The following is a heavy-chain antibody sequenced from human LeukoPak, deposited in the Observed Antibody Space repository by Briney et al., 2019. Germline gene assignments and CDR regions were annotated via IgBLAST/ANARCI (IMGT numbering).Heavy chain of an antibody. V-gene: IGHV4-39*07. CDR3: ARDTQYFYDSSGYYLANFQY. D-gene: IGHD3-22*01. CDR1: GGSISSSSYY. Sequence: KPSETLSLTCTVSGGSISSSSYYCSWIRQPPGKGLEWIGSIFHSGSTYYNPSLKSRVTISIDTSKNQFSLKLSSVTAADTAVYFCARDTQYFYDSSGYYLANFQYWGQGTLVTVSS. J-gene: IGHJ1*01. CDR2: IFHSGST.